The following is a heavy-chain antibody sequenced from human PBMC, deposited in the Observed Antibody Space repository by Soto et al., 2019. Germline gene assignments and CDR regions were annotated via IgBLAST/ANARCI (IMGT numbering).Heavy chain of an antibody. J-gene: IGHJ6*02. D-gene: IGHD1-1*01. CDR2: IERDDDDK. CDR3: ALSIRVPRRFNGMDV. V-gene: IGHV2-70*13. Sequence: SGPTLVNPTETLTLTCTFSGFSLTSPGMCVSWIRQSPGKALEWLALIERDDDDKYYSTSLKTRLTISKDTRKNQVVLTMANMEPADTATYYCALSIRVPRRFNGMDVWGQGTTVTLS. CDR1: GFSLTSPGMC.